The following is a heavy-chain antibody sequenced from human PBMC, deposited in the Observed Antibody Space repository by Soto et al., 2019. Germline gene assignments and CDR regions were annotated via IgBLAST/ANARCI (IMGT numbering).Heavy chain of an antibody. V-gene: IGHV3-7*01. CDR1: GFTFSNYW. J-gene: IGHJ4*02. Sequence: EVQLVESGGGLVQPGVSLRLSCAASGFTFSNYWMNWVRQAPGKGLEWVANIKQDGSEKYFVDSVKGRFTISRDNAKNSLYLQMNSLRAEDTAVYYCARGYCSGGSCLLFDYWGQGTLVTVSS. D-gene: IGHD2-15*01. CDR2: IKQDGSEK. CDR3: ARGYCSGGSCLLFDY.